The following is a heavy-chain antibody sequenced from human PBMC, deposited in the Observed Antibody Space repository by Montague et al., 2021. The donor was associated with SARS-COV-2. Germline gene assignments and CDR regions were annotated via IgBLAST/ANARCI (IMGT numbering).Heavy chain of an antibody. J-gene: IGHJ3*02. CDR3: ARGSGCMGNDFDI. D-gene: IGHD5-12*01. CDR2: IYYSGST. Sequence: SETLSLTCTVSGVSISGYYWSWIRQPPGKGLEWIGYIYYSGSTXXXPSXKGRVTISVDTSKNQASLRLTSVTAADTAVYYCARGSGCMGNDFDIWGQGTMVTVSS. CDR1: GVSISGYY. V-gene: IGHV4-59*01.